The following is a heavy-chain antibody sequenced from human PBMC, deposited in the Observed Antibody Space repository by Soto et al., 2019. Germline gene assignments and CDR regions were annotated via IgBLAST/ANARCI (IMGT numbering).Heavy chain of an antibody. D-gene: IGHD6-13*01. CDR2: IYYSGST. J-gene: IGHJ6*03. V-gene: IGHV4-59*01. CDR3: ASARIAAADYYYMDV. CDR1: GGSISSYY. Sequence: PSETLSLTCTVSGGSISSYYWSWIRQPPGKGLEWIGYIYYSGSTNYNPSLKSRVTISVDTSKNQFSLKLSSVTAADTAVYYCASARIAAADYYYMDVWGKGTTVTVSS.